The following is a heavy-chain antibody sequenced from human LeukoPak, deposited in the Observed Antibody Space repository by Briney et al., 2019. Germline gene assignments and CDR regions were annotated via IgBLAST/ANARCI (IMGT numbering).Heavy chain of an antibody. V-gene: IGHV3-30*18. CDR3: AKDWDYGDYFGAFDI. CDR2: ISYDGSNK. Sequence: GGSLRLSCAASGFTFSSYGMHWVRQAPGKGLEWVAVISYDGSNKYYADSVKGRFTISRDNSKNTLYLQMNSLRAEDTAVYYCAKDWDYGDYFGAFDIWGQGTMVTVSS. J-gene: IGHJ3*02. CDR1: GFTFSSYG. D-gene: IGHD4-17*01.